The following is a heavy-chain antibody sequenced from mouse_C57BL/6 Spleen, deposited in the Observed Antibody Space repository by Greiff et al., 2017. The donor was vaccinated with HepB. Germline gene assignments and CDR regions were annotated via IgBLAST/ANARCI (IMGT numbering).Heavy chain of an antibody. CDR1: GFSLTSYA. D-gene: IGHD2-4*01. CDR2: IWTGGGT. J-gene: IGHJ3*01. CDR3: ARNRDYDALWFAY. V-gene: IGHV2-9-1*01. Sequence: VQLQQSGPGLVAPSQRLSITCTVSGFSLTSYAISWVRQPPGKGLEWLGVIWTGGGTNYNSALKSRLSISKDNSKSQVFLKMNSLQTDDTARYYCARNRDYDALWFAYWGQGTLVTVSA.